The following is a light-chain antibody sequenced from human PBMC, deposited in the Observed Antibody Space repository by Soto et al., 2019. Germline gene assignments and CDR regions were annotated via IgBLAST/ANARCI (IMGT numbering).Light chain of an antibody. V-gene: IGKV3-15*01. CDR3: KQYNNWYA. J-gene: IGKJ2*01. CDR1: QSVSSN. CDR2: GVS. Sequence: EIVMTQSPAALSMSPGERATLSCRASQSVSSNLAWYQQKPGQAPRLLIYGVSSRAPGIPTRFSGSGSGTEFTLTIGSLQSEDSAVYYCKQYNNWYAFGQGTKLEIK.